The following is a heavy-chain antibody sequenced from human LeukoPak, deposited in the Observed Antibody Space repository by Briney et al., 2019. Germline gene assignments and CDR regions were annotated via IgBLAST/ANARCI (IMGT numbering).Heavy chain of an antibody. D-gene: IGHD5-12*01. Sequence: ASVKVSCKASGYTFTSYYMHWVRQAPGQGLEWMGIINPSGGSTSYAQKFQGRVTMTRDTSTSTVYTELSSLRSEDTAVYYCARENSGYDVFDYWGQGTLVTVSS. V-gene: IGHV1-46*01. J-gene: IGHJ4*02. CDR3: ARENSGYDVFDY. CDR2: INPSGGST. CDR1: GYTFTSYY.